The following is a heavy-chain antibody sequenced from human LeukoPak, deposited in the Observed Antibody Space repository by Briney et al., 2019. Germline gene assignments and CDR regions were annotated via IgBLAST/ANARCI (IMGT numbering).Heavy chain of an antibody. D-gene: IGHD7-27*01. CDR2: ISSSSSYI. V-gene: IGHV3-21*01. Sequence: PGGSLRLSCAASEFTFSAYAMHWVRQAPGKGLEWVSSISSSSSYIYYADSVKGRFTISRDNAKNSLYLQMNSLRAEDTAVYYCARMGTVGGPWGQGTLVTVSS. CDR3: ARMGTVGGP. J-gene: IGHJ5*02. CDR1: EFTFSAYA.